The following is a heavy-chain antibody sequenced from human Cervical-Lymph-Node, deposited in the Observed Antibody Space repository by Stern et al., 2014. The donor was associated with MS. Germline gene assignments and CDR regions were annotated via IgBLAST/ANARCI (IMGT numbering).Heavy chain of an antibody. V-gene: IGHV1-2*06. J-gene: IGHJ4*02. CDR3: ARIYCSGDECYHSFDT. Sequence: QVQLVQSGAEVKKPGASVKVSCKASGYRFSTFYLHWLRQAPGQGLQWVGLIDPGSGATNSSQTCQGRLTMTRDRSITTAYLELSGLRSDDTAVYYCARIYCSGDECYHSFDTWGQGTLVTVSS. CDR1: GYRFSTFY. CDR2: IDPGSGAT. D-gene: IGHD3-16*02.